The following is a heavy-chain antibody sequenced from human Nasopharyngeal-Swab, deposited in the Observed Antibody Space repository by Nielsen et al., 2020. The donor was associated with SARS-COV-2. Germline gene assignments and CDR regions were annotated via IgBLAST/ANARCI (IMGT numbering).Heavy chain of an antibody. J-gene: IGHJ4*02. D-gene: IGHD3-3*01. Sequence: GSLKISRAASGFTFSSYSMNWVRQAPGKGLEWVAVISYDGSNKYYADSVKGRFTISRDNSKNTLYLQMNSLRAEDTAVYYCAKVGGGYYDFWSGYLGGSDYWGQGTLVTVSS. CDR1: GFTFSSYS. CDR2: ISYDGSNK. V-gene: IGHV3-30*18. CDR3: AKVGGGYYDFWSGYLGGSDY.